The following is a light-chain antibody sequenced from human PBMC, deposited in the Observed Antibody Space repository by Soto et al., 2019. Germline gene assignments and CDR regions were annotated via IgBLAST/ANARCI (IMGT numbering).Light chain of an antibody. CDR3: QQYKSYWT. Sequence: ASQMTQSPSSLSASVGDRVTITCRASQDILNKLGWFQQKPGKAPELLIYAAYNLQSGVPSRFSGSRSGTDFTLTINSLQPDDFATYYCQQYKSYWTFGQGTKVDI. J-gene: IGKJ1*01. V-gene: IGKV1-6*01. CDR2: AAY. CDR1: QDILNK.